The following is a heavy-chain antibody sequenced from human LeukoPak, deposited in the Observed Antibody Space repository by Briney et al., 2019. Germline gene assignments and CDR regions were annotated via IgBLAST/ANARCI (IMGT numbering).Heavy chain of an antibody. CDR1: GYTFTNYG. V-gene: IGHV1-18*01. D-gene: IGHD4-17*01. CDR2: ISAYDGNT. J-gene: IGHJ3*02. CDR3: AKLYGDYKDDAFDI. Sequence: ASVKVSCKASGYTFTNYGISWVRQAPGQGLEWMGWISAYDGNTNYAQKLQGRVTMTTDTSTSTAYMELSRLRSDDTAVYYCAKLYGDYKDDAFDIWGQGTMVTVSS.